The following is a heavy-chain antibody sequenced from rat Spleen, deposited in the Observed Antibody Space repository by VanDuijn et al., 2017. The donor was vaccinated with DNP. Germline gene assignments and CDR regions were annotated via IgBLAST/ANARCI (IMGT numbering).Heavy chain of an antibody. CDR2: ISPSGSRT. V-gene: IGHV5-25*01. J-gene: IGHJ1*01. CDR3: ARGSSSIYWYFDF. CDR1: GFTFSNYY. Sequence: EVQLVESGGGLVQPGGSLRLSCAASGFTFSNYYMAWVRQAPKKGLEWVAAISPSGSRTYYPDSVKGRFTISRDDAKSGLYLQMNSLKSEDTATYYCARGSSSIYWYFDFWGPGTMVTVSS. D-gene: IGHD1-2*01.